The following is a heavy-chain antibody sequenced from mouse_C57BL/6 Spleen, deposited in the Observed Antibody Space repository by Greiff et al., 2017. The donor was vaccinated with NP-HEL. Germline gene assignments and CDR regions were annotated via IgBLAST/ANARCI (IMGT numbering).Heavy chain of an antibody. CDR2: ISSGSSTI. Sequence: EVKLMESGGGLVKPGESLKLSCAASGFTFSDYGMHWVRQAPEKGLEWVAYISSGSSTIYYADTVKGRFTISRDNAKNTLFLQMTSLRSEDTAMYYCAKWDYYGSEYFDVWGTGTTVTVSS. CDR3: AKWDYYGSEYFDV. V-gene: IGHV5-17*01. CDR1: GFTFSDYG. D-gene: IGHD1-1*01. J-gene: IGHJ1*03.